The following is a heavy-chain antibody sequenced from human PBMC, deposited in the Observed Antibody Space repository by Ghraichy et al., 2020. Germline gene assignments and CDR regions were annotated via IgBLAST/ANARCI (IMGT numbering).Heavy chain of an antibody. CDR2: INHSGST. D-gene: IGHD3-22*01. CDR3: ARGPDRSYYYMDV. Sequence: SQTLSLTCAVYGGSFSGYYWSWIRQPPGKGLEWIGEINHSGSTNYNPSLKSRVTISVDTSKNQFSLKLSSVTAADTAVYYCARGPDRSYYYMDVWGKGTTVTVSS. CDR1: GGSFSGYY. V-gene: IGHV4-34*01. J-gene: IGHJ6*03.